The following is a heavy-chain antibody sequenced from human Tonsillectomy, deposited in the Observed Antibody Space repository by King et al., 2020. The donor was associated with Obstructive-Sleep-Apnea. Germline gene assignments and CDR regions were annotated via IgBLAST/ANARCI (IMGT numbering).Heavy chain of an antibody. CDR2: IYYSGTT. J-gene: IGHJ4*02. D-gene: IGHD3-10*01. V-gene: IGHV4-39*07. Sequence: QLQESGPGLVKPSETLSLTCTVSVVSISSNSYSWGWIRQPPGKGLEWIGSIYYSGTTNYNPSLKSRVTISVDTSNNQFSLKLTSLTAADTAVYYCSRYESGSSPIDYWGQGTLVTVSS. CDR1: VVSISSNSYS. CDR3: SRYESGSSPIDY.